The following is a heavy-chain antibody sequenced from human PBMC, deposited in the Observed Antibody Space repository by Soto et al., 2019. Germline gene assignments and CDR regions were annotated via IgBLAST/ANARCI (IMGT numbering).Heavy chain of an antibody. CDR2: IKSKTDGGTT. Sequence: PGGSLRLSCAASGFTFSNAWMNWVRPAPGKWLEWVGRIKSKTDGGTTDYAAPVKGRFTISRDDSKNTLYLQMNSLKTEDTAVYYCTTQGGYSRALDIWGQGTMVTVSS. D-gene: IGHD6-13*01. CDR1: GFTFSNAW. CDR3: TTQGGYSRALDI. J-gene: IGHJ3*02. V-gene: IGHV3-15*07.